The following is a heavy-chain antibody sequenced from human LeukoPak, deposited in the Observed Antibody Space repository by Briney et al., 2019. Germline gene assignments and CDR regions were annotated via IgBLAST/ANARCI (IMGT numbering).Heavy chain of an antibody. J-gene: IGHJ5*02. CDR3: AKETFVLRYFDEKGVKYNWFDP. CDR2: ISGSGGST. V-gene: IGHV3-23*01. Sequence: PGGSLRLSCAASGFTFSSYAMSWVRQAPGKGLEWVSAISGSGGSTYYADSVKGRFTISRDNSKNTLYLQMNSLRAEDTAVYYCAKETFVLRYFDEKGVKYNWFDPWGQGTLVTVSS. CDR1: GFTFSSYA. D-gene: IGHD3-9*01.